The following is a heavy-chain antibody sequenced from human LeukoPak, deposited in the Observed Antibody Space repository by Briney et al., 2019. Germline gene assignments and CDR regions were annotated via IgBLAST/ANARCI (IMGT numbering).Heavy chain of an antibody. J-gene: IGHJ4*02. Sequence: GGSLRLSCAASGFTFSSYAMSWVRQAPGKGLEWVSAISGSGGSTYYADSVKGRFTISRDNSKNALYLQMNSLRAEDTAVYYCAKGAYGSGSYYNEYYFDYWGQGTLVTVSS. CDR3: AKGAYGSGSYYNEYYFDY. CDR1: GFTFSSYA. CDR2: ISGSGGST. D-gene: IGHD3-10*01. V-gene: IGHV3-23*01.